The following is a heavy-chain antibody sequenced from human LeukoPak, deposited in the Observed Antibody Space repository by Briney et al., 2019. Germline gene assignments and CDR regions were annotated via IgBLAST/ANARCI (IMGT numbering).Heavy chain of an antibody. J-gene: IGHJ4*02. CDR1: GYTFTSHG. CDR3: ARASRVGRPQEEGY. V-gene: IGHV1-18*01. CDR2: ISAYNGIT. Sequence: GASVNVSCKASGYTFTSHGISWVRQAPGQGLEWVGWISAYNGITDYAQQVQGRVTMTTDTSTRTAYMELRNLRSDDTAVYYCARASRVGRPQEEGYWGQGPLVTVSS. D-gene: IGHD1-26*01.